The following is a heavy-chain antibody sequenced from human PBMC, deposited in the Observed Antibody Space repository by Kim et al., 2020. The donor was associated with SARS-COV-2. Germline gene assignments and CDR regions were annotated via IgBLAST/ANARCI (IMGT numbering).Heavy chain of an antibody. Sequence: ADSVKGRFTISRHNSKNTLYLQMNSLRREDTAVYYCARAYDYGGTAAFDYWGQGTLVTVSS. V-gene: IGHV3-53*04. J-gene: IGHJ4*02. CDR3: ARAYDYGGTAAFDY. D-gene: IGHD4-17*01.